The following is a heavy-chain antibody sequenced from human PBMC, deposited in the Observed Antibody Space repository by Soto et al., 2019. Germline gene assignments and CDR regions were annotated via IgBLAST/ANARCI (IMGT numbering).Heavy chain of an antibody. CDR3: ARVEGECSSTSYYTPREPNYYYGMDV. D-gene: IGHD2-2*02. J-gene: IGHJ6*02. V-gene: IGHV1-69*01. Sequence: QVQLVQSGAEVKKPGSSVKVSCKASGGTFSSYAISWVRQAPGQGLEWMGGIIPIFGTANYAQKFQGRVTITADESTSTAYMELSSLRSEDTAVYYCARVEGECSSTSYYTPREPNYYYGMDVWGQGTTVTVSS. CDR2: IIPIFGTA. CDR1: GGTFSSYA.